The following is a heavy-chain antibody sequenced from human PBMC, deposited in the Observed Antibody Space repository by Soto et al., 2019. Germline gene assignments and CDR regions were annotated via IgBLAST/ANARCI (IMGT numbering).Heavy chain of an antibody. CDR2: IIPIFGTS. D-gene: IGHD6-6*01. V-gene: IGHV1-69*13. CDR1: GGTFSSYA. J-gene: IGHJ4*02. CDR3: ASFSSSYYFDY. Sequence: GASVNLSCKASGGTFSSYAISWVRQAPGQGLEWMGGIIPIFGTSNYAQKFQGRVTITADESTSTAYMELSSLRSEDTAVYYCASFSSSYYFDYWGKGNIVSVSP.